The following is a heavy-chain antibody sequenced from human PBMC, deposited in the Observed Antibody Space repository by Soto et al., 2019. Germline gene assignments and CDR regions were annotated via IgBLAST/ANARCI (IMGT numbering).Heavy chain of an antibody. D-gene: IGHD6-19*01. CDR2: IYSGGST. J-gene: IGHJ4*02. Sequence: EVQMVESGGGLVQPGGSLRLSCAASGFTVSSRYMRWVRQAPGKGLEWVSVIYSGGSTYYADSVKGRFTISRDISKNTLFLQMNNLRVEATAVYYCAREASGSCWCSPGSFESWGQGTPVTVSS. CDR3: AREASGSCWCSPGSFES. CDR1: GFTVSSRY. V-gene: IGHV3-66*01.